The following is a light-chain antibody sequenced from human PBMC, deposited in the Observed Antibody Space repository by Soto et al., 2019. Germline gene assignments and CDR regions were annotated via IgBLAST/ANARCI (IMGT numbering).Light chain of an antibody. CDR1: QGITNY. Sequence: DIHMTQYPTSLSASVGDIVTIPCRAGQGITNYLAWYQQTTGKVPKILIYAESTLHSGVPYRLSGRGSGTDLNLTISSLQPEDVATYYCQKYNSPPLTCGGGTKVDIK. CDR2: AES. J-gene: IGKJ4*01. V-gene: IGKV1-27*01. CDR3: QKYNSPPLT.